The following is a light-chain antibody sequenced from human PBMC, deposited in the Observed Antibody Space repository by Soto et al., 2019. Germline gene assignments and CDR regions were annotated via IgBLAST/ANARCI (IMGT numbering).Light chain of an antibody. CDR3: QQYNNWPIT. V-gene: IGKV3-15*01. CDR1: QSVSSN. CDR2: GAS. J-gene: IGKJ5*01. Sequence: ILFAQSPGPLSFSPGERAPLFCRASQSVSSNLAWYQQKPGQAPRLLIYGASTRATGIPARFSGSGSGTEFTLTISSLQSEDFEIYYCQQYNNWPITFGQGTRLEI.